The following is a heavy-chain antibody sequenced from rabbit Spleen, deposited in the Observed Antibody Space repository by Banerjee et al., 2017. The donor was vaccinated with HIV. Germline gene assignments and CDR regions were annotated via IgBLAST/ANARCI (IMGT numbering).Heavy chain of an antibody. CDR1: GFSFSSSYY. J-gene: IGHJ6*01. CDR2: IEGGGSAFT. D-gene: IGHD8-1*01. Sequence: PLVESGGDLVKPGASLTLTCTASGFSFSSSYYMCWVRQAPGKGLEWIACIEGGGSAFTYFASWAKGRFTISKTSSTTVTLQMTSLTAADTATYFCARDSGSSFSSYGMDLWGPGTLVTVS. CDR3: ARDSGSSFSSYGMDL. V-gene: IGHV1S40*01.